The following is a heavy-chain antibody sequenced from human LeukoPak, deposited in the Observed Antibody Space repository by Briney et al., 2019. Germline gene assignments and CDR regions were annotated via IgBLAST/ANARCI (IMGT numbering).Heavy chain of an antibody. CDR1: GFTFSNYG. Sequence: GGSLRLSCAASGFTFSNYGMHWVRQAPGKGLEWVALIWYDGSNKYYADSMKDRFTISRDNSKNTLYLEMSSLRAEDTAVYYCAKGLMSSWYTSFDSWGQGTLVIVSS. CDR2: IWYDGSNK. J-gene: IGHJ5*01. D-gene: IGHD6-13*01. CDR3: AKGLMSSWYTSFDS. V-gene: IGHV3-33*06.